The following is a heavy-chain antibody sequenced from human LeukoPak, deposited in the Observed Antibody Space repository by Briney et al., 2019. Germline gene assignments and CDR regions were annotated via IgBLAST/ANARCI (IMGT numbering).Heavy chain of an antibody. V-gene: IGHV3-30*02. J-gene: IGHJ5*02. D-gene: IGHD3-10*01. CDR2: IRYDGSNK. CDR3: ARGGYYGSGSYYNGRWFDP. CDR1: GFTFSSYG. Sequence: PGGSLRLSCAASGFTFSSYGMHWVRQAPGKGLEWVAFIRYDGSNKYYADSVKGRFTISRDNSKNTLYLQMKSLRAEDTAVYYCARGGYYGSGSYYNGRWFDPWGQGTLVTVSS.